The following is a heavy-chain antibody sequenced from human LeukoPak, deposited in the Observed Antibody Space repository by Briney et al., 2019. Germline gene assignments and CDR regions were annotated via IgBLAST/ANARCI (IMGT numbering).Heavy chain of an antibody. V-gene: IGHV4-39*07. Sequence: SETLSLTCTVSGGSISSSSYYWSWIRQPPGKGLEWIGEINHSGSTNYNPSLKSRVTISVDTSKNQFSLKLSSVTAADTAVYYCARGLGYSSGWYRAFDIWGQGTVVTVSS. D-gene: IGHD6-19*01. CDR3: ARGLGYSSGWYRAFDI. CDR1: GGSISSSSYY. CDR2: INHSGST. J-gene: IGHJ3*02.